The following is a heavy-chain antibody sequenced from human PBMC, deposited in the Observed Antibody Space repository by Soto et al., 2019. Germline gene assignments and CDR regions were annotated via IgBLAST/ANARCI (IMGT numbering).Heavy chain of an antibody. CDR1: GFTFDDYA. J-gene: IGHJ4*02. D-gene: IGHD4-17*01. CDR3: ATTPSCKGATVITGEFDY. Sequence: EVQLVESGGGLVQPGRSLRLSCAASGFTFDDYAMHWVRQAPGKGLEWVSGISWNSGSIGYADSVKGRFTISRDNAKNSLYLQMNSLRAEDTAVYYCATTPSCKGATVITGEFDYWGQGTLVTVSS. V-gene: IGHV3-9*01. CDR2: ISWNSGSI.